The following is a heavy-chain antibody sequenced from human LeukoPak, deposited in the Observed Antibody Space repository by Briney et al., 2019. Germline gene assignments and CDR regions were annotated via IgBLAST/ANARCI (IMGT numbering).Heavy chain of an antibody. Sequence: SETLSLTCTVSGGSISSSSYYWGWLRQPPGKGLEWIGSIYYSGSTYYNPSLKSRVTISVDTSKNQFSLKVSSVTAADTAVYYCARQMVAYGDYVMDYWGQGNPVTVSS. CDR1: GGSISSSSYY. CDR3: ARQMVAYGDYVMDY. D-gene: IGHD4-17*01. V-gene: IGHV4-39*01. CDR2: IYYSGST. J-gene: IGHJ4*02.